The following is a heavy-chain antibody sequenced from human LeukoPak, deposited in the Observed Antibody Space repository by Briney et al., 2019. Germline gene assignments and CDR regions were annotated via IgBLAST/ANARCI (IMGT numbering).Heavy chain of an antibody. V-gene: IGHV3-30*02. CDR2: IRYDGSNK. D-gene: IGHD6-13*01. Sequence: GGSLRLSCAASGFTFSSYGMHWVRQAPGKGLEWVAFIRYDGSNKYYADSVKGRFTISRDNSKNTLYLQMNSLRAEDTALYYCAKDIDSSSFNWFDPWGQGTLVTVSS. J-gene: IGHJ5*02. CDR1: GFTFSSYG. CDR3: AKDIDSSSFNWFDP.